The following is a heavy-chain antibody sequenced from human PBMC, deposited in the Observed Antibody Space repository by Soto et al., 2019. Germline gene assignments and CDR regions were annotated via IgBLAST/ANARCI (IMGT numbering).Heavy chain of an antibody. J-gene: IGHJ4*02. V-gene: IGHV3-74*01. D-gene: IGHD5-12*01. CDR2: INSDGSAT. CDR3: SLEATFDY. Sequence: RHECAVSEVTICSYWMHWVRQGPGKGLVWVSRINSDGSATHYADSVKGRFTISRDNAKNTLYLQMNSLRVEDTAVYYCSLEATFDYWSQGTLVTVP. CDR1: EVTICSYW.